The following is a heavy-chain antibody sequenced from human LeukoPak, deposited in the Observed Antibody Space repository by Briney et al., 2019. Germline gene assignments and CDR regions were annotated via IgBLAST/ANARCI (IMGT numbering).Heavy chain of an antibody. CDR2: IYSGGST. CDR3: ARDIGAVAQYYSGMDV. J-gene: IGHJ6*02. V-gene: IGHV4-4*07. Sequence: KPSETLSLTCTVSGGSISTSYFWTWIRQSAGKGLEWIGRIYSGGSTTYNPSLKSGVTMSLDTSRNQFSLNLSSVTAADTAVYYCARDIGAVAQYYSGMDVWGHGTTVTVS. D-gene: IGHD6-19*01. CDR1: GGSISTSYF.